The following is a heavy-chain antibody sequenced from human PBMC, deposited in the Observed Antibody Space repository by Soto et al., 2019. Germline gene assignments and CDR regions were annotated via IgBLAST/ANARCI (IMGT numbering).Heavy chain of an antibody. CDR1: GGSISSSSYY. CDR3: ARRYYGILTGYYSPFDY. D-gene: IGHD3-9*01. CDR2: IYYSGST. V-gene: IGHV4-39*01. Sequence: SETLSLTCTVSGGSISSSSYYWGWIRQPPGKGLEWIGSIYYSGSTYYNPSLKSRVTISVDTSKNQFSLKLSSVTAADTAVYYCARRYYGILTGYYSPFDYWGQGTLVTVSS. J-gene: IGHJ4*02.